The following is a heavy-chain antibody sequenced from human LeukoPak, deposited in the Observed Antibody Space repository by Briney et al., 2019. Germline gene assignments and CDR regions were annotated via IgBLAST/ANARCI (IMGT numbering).Heavy chain of an antibody. D-gene: IGHD2/OR15-2a*01. CDR1: GYTFIDYY. Sequence: ASVKVSCKASGYTFIDYYMHWMRQAPGQGLEWMGWTNPKSGDTNYAQKFQGRVTTTRDTSITTAYMDLSRLRSDDTAVYYCARGPNSGAFDIWGQGTMVTVSS. J-gene: IGHJ3*02. V-gene: IGHV1-2*02. CDR3: ARGPNSGAFDI. CDR2: TNPKSGDT.